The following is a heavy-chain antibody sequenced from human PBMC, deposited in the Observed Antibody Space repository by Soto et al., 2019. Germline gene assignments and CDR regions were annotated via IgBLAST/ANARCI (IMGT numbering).Heavy chain of an antibody. CDR1: GYSFTSYW. D-gene: IGHD1-7*01. CDR2: IDPSDSYT. CDR3: ARVGQYNWHYEAYYGMDV. Sequence: GESLKISCKGSGYSFTSYWISWVRQMPGKGLEWMGRIDPSDSYTNYSPSFQGHVTISADKSISTAYLQWSSLKASDTAMYYCARVGQYNWHYEAYYGMDVWRQGTTVTVYS. V-gene: IGHV5-10-1*01. J-gene: IGHJ6*02.